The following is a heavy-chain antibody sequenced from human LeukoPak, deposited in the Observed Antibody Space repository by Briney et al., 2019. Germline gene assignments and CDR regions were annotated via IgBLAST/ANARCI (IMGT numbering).Heavy chain of an antibody. Sequence: KSSETLSLTCTVSGGSISSGSYYWSWIRQPAGKGLEWIGRIYTSGSTNYNPSLKSRVTISVDTSKNQFSLKLSSVTAADTAVYYCARKGNRYSGSYVFYYYYYMDVWGKGTTVTISS. V-gene: IGHV4-61*02. CDR1: GGSISSGSYY. J-gene: IGHJ6*03. D-gene: IGHD1-26*01. CDR3: ARKGNRYSGSYVFYYYYYMDV. CDR2: IYTSGST.